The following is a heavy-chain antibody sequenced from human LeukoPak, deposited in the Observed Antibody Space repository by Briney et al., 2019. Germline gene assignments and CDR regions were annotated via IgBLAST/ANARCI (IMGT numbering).Heavy chain of an antibody. V-gene: IGHV5-51*01. J-gene: IGHJ5*02. CDR3: ARHTYYYDSSGYYAVNWFDP. D-gene: IGHD3-22*01. Sequence: GESLKISCKGSGYSFTSYWICWVRQMPGKGLEWMGIIYPGDSDTRYSPSFQGQVTISADKSISTAYLQWSSLKASDTAMYYCARHTYYYDSSGYYAVNWFDPWGQGTLVTVSS. CDR2: IYPGDSDT. CDR1: GYSFTSYW.